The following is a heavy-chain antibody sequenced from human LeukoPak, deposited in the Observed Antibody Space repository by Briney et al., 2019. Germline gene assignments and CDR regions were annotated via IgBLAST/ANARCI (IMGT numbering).Heavy chain of an antibody. V-gene: IGHV3-64*01. CDR3: VRVGNYREFDY. J-gene: IGHJ4*02. CDR2: ISSNGDAT. CDR1: VFTFSNYA. Sequence: GGSLRLSCAASVFTFSNYALHSVRQAPGKGVEYVSPISSNGDATFYASSVKGRFTISRDNSKKTLYLQMGSLRAEDMAVYYCVRVGNYREFDYWGQGTLVTVSS. D-gene: IGHD1-7*01.